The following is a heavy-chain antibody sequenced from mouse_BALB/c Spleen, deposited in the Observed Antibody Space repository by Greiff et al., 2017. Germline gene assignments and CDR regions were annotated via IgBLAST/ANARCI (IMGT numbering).Heavy chain of an antibody. CDR3: ATTGALDY. J-gene: IGHJ4*01. Sequence: DVKLVESGGGLVKPGGSLKLSCAASGFTFSSYAMSWVRQTPEKRLEWVASISSGGSTYYPDSVKGRFTISRDNARNILYLQMSSLRSEDTAMYYCATTGALDYWGQGTSVTVSS. CDR2: ISSGGST. CDR1: GFTFSSYA. D-gene: IGHD1-1*01. V-gene: IGHV5-6-5*01.